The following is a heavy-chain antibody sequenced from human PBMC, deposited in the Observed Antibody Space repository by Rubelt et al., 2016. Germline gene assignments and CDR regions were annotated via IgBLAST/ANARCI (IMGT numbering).Heavy chain of an antibody. Sequence: ESGGGVVQPGGSLRLSCAASGFSVSGNYMSWVRQAPGKGLEWVSVIYSGGSTYYADSVKGRFTISRDYSKNTLYLQMNSLRAEDTAVYYCASGIVGANNWFDPWGQGTLVTVSS. CDR2: IYSGGST. CDR3: ASGIVGANNWFDP. V-gene: IGHV3-66*01. D-gene: IGHD1-26*01. J-gene: IGHJ5*02. CDR1: GFSVSGNY.